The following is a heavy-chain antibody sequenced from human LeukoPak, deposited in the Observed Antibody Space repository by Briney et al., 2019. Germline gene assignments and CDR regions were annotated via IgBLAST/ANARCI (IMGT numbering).Heavy chain of an antibody. Sequence: GGSLRLSCAASGFTFSSYAMHWVRQAPGKGLEWVAVISYDGSNKYYADSVKVRFTISRDNSKNTLYLQMNSLRAEDTAVYYCARDHPPYGDYPFWYFDYWGQGTLVTVSS. CDR1: GFTFSSYA. CDR2: ISYDGSNK. D-gene: IGHD4-17*01. CDR3: ARDHPPYGDYPFWYFDY. V-gene: IGHV3-30*04. J-gene: IGHJ4*02.